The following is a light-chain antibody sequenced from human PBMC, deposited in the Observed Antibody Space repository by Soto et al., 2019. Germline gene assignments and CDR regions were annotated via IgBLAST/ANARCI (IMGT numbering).Light chain of an antibody. J-gene: IGKJ1*01. V-gene: IGKV3-20*01. CDR2: GAY. Sequence: EVVMTQSPATLSLSPGESATLSCRGSQRISSNLAWYQQRRRQAPRLLIYGAYTRAPGIPARFSGSGSGTDFILDISRLEPEDCAVYYCGQFVSAPPRTFGQGTKVDIK. CDR3: GQFVSAPPRT. CDR1: QRISSN.